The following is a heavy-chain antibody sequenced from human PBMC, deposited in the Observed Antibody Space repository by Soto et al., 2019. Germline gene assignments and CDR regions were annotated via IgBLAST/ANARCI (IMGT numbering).Heavy chain of an antibody. J-gene: IGHJ5*02. D-gene: IGHD2-2*01. CDR2: ISPYTDDP. CDR1: GNTFTNFG. V-gene: IGHV1-18*01. CDR3: ARVIPGPEAWFHP. Sequence: QGQLVQSGVEVKKPGASVKVSCAASGNTFTNFGVTWVRQAPGQGLEWMGWISPYTDDPSYAQKFQGRVTMTIDTSTSTAYLDLRRLTSDDSAVYYCARVIPGPEAWFHPWGQGTLVTVSS.